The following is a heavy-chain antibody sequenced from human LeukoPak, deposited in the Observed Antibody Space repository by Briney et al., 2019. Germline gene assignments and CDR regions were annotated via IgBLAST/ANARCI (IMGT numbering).Heavy chain of an antibody. J-gene: IGHJ4*02. CDR1: GGSISSYY. CDR3: ARDKWLVPFY. CDR2: IYYSGST. Sequence: SETLSLTCTVSGGSISSYYWSWIRQPPGKGLEWIGYIYYSGSTNYNPSLKSRVTISVDRSKNQFSLKLSSVTAADTAVYYCARDKWLVPFYWGQGTLVTVSS. D-gene: IGHD6-19*01. V-gene: IGHV4-59*12.